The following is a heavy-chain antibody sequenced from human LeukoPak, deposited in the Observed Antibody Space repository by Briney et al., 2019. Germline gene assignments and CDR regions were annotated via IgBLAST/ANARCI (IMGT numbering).Heavy chain of an antibody. CDR1: GYTFTGYY. CDR2: INPNSGGT. CDR3: ARVILEWLNDAFDI. J-gene: IGHJ3*02. D-gene: IGHD3-3*01. Sequence: ASVKVSCKASGYTFTGYYMHWVRQAPGQGLEWMGWINPNSGGTNYAQKFQGRVTMTRDTSISTAYMELSRLRSDDTAVYYCARVILEWLNDAFDIWGQGTMVTVSS. V-gene: IGHV1-2*02.